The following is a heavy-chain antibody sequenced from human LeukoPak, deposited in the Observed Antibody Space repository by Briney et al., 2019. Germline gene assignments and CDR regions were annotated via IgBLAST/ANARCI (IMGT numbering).Heavy chain of an antibody. J-gene: IGHJ4*02. CDR1: GFTVSNNY. Sequence: GGSLRLSCAASGFTVSNNYMSWVRQAPGKGLEWVSVIYSGGSTYYADSVKGRFTISRDNSKNTLYLQMNSLRAEDTAVYYCARGTIRDGYNQYYFDYWGQETLVTVSS. D-gene: IGHD5-24*01. CDR2: IYSGGST. V-gene: IGHV3-66*01. CDR3: ARGTIRDGYNQYYFDY.